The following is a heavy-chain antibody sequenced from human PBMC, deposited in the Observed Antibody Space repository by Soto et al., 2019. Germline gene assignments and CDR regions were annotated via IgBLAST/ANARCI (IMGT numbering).Heavy chain of an antibody. Sequence: QVQLQESGPGLVKPSQTLSLTCTVSGGSISSGGYYWSWIRQHPGKGLEWIGYIYYSGSTYYNPSLKSRVTISVDTSKNQFALKLSSVTAADTAVYYCARALMTTVTTYGDAFDIWGQGTMVTVSS. J-gene: IGHJ3*02. CDR3: ARALMTTVTTYGDAFDI. D-gene: IGHD4-17*01. CDR1: GGSISSGGYY. CDR2: IYYSGST. V-gene: IGHV4-31*03.